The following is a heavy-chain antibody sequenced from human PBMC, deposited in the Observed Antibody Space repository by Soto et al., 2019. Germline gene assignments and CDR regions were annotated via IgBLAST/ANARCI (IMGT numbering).Heavy chain of an antibody. Sequence: ASVKVSCKASGYTFTSYAMHWVRQAPGQRLEWMGWINAGNGNTKYSQKFQGRVTITRGTSASTAYMELSSLRSEDTAVYYCACGSSWTHYYYYYGMDAWGQGTTVTVSS. J-gene: IGHJ6*02. CDR2: INAGNGNT. D-gene: IGHD6-13*01. V-gene: IGHV1-3*01. CDR3: ACGSSWTHYYYYYGMDA. CDR1: GYTFTSYA.